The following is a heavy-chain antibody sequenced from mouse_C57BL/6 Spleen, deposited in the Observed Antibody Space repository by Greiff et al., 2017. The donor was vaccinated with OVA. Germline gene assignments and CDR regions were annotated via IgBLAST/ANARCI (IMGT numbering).Heavy chain of an antibody. CDR3: AKGTTVVAHWYFDV. Sequence: VQLQQPGAELVKPGASVKLSCKASGYTFTSYWMHWVKQRPGQGLEWIGMIHPNSGSTNYNEKFKSKATLTVDKSSSTAYMQLSSLTSEDSAVYYCAKGTTVVAHWYFDVWGTGTTVTVSS. CDR1: GYTFTSYW. J-gene: IGHJ1*03. V-gene: IGHV1-64*01. CDR2: IHPNSGST. D-gene: IGHD1-1*01.